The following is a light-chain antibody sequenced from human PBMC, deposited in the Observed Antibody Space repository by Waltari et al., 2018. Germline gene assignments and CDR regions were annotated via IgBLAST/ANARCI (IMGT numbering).Light chain of an antibody. Sequence: QSVLTKPPSVSEAPRQRVTISCSGIRSNIGNKAVNWYQQFPGRAPKLLIYYVDLLPSGVSDRFSGSKSGTSASLAISGLQSEDEAYYYCASWDDDLSGVVFGGGTKLTVL. CDR3: ASWDDDLSGVV. J-gene: IGLJ2*01. V-gene: IGLV1-36*01. CDR2: YVD. CDR1: RSNIGNKA.